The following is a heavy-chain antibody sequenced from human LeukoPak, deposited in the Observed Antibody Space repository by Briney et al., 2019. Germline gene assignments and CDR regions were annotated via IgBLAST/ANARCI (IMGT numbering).Heavy chain of an antibody. D-gene: IGHD3-10*01. CDR3: ARSVGDFLYPGQEGLDV. V-gene: IGHV1-18*01. J-gene: IGHJ6*02. Sequence: QKLQGRVTMTTDTSTSTAYMEMRSLRSDDTAVYYCARSVGDFLYPGQEGLDVWGQGTTVTVSS.